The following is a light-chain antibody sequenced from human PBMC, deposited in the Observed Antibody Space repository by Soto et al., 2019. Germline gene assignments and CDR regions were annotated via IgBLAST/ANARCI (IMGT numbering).Light chain of an antibody. Sequence: DLQMTQSPSSVSASVGDRVTITCRASQGISTWLAWYQHKPGKAPKLLIYAASRLQSGVPSRFSGSGSGTDFTLTISSLQPDEVATYYCLSADTFPRSFGPGTKVEIK. V-gene: IGKV1-12*01. J-gene: IGKJ3*01. CDR3: LSADTFPRS. CDR1: QGISTW. CDR2: AAS.